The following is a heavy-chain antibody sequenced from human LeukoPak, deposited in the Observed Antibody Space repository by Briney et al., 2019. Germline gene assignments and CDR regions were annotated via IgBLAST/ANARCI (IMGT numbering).Heavy chain of an antibody. CDR3: ARAKWSVDYYGMDV. D-gene: IGHD2-15*01. CDR1: GFTVSSSY. CDR2: IYSGGST. V-gene: IGHV3-66*01. Sequence: GGSLRLSCAASGFTVSSSYMSWVRQAPGKGLEWVSVIYSGGSTYYADSVKGRFTISRDNSKNTLYLQMNSLRAEDTAVYYCARAKWSVDYYGMDVWGQGTTVTVSS. J-gene: IGHJ6*02.